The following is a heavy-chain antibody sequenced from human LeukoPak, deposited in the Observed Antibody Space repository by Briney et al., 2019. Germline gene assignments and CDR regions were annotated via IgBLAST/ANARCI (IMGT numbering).Heavy chain of an antibody. V-gene: IGHV1-2*02. CDR3: ARGGYCSSTSSYTTYNWFDF. CDR2: IKSNNGGP. D-gene: IGHD2-2*02. J-gene: IGHJ5*01. CDR1: GYTFTGPH. Sequence: ASVKVSCKASGYTFTGPHMHWVRCAPGQGIEWMGWIKSNNGGPNYAQKFQGRVTMTRDTSISTAYIELSRLRSDDTAVYYGARGGYCSSTSSYTTYNWFDFGDRGPLVPVSS.